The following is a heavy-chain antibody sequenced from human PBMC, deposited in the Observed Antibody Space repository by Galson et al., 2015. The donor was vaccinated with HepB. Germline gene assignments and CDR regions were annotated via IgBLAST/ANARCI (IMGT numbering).Heavy chain of an antibody. V-gene: IGHV3-30*18. J-gene: IGHJ4*02. D-gene: IGHD6-13*01. CDR1: GFTFSSYG. CDR2: ISYDGSNK. Sequence: SLRLSCAASGFTFSSYGMHWVRQAPGKGLEWVAVISYDGSNKYYADSVKGRFTISRDNSKNTLYLQMNSLRAEDTAVYYCAKAVEQQLNLDYWGQGTLVTVSS. CDR3: AKAVEQQLNLDY.